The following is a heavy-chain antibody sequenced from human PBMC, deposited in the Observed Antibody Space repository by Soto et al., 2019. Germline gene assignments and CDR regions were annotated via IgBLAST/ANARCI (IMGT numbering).Heavy chain of an antibody. Sequence: SETLSLTCAVSGGSISSGGYSWSWIRQPPGKGLEWIGYIYHSGSTYYNPSLKSRVTISVDRSKNQFSLKLSSVTADDTAVYYCARDLAAGNCDYWGQGTLVTVSS. CDR3: ARDLAAGNCDY. J-gene: IGHJ4*02. CDR2: IYHSGST. CDR1: GGSISSGGYS. V-gene: IGHV4-30-2*01. D-gene: IGHD6-13*01.